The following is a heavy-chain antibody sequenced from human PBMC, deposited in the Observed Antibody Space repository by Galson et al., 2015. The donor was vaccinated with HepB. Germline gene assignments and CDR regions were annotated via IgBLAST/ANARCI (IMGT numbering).Heavy chain of an antibody. CDR2: INHSGST. V-gene: IGHV4-34*01. D-gene: IGHD6-13*01. CDR1: GGSFSGYY. J-gene: IGHJ5*02. Sequence: SETLSLTCAVYGGSFSGYYWSWIRQPPGKGLEWIGEINHSGSTNYNPSLKSRVTISVDTSKNQFSLKLSSVTAADTAVYYCARGRMSDWGYSSSWYDYNWFDPWGQGTLVTVSS. CDR3: ARGRMSDWGYSSSWYDYNWFDP.